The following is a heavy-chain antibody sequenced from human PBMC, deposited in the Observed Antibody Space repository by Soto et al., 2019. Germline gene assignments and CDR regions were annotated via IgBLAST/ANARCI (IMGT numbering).Heavy chain of an antibody. Sequence: QVQLVESGGGVVQPGRSLRLSCAASGFTFSSYGMHWVRQAPGKGLEWVAVISYDGSNKYYAESVKGRFTISRDNSKKTLYLQMNSLRAEETAVYYCAKDGQTIFGVVIMRTGYFDYWGQGTLVTVSS. CDR2: ISYDGSNK. J-gene: IGHJ4*02. D-gene: IGHD3-3*01. CDR1: GFTFSSYG. CDR3: AKDGQTIFGVVIMRTGYFDY. V-gene: IGHV3-30*18.